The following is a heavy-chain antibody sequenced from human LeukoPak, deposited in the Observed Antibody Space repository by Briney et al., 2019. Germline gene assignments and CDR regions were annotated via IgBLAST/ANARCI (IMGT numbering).Heavy chain of an antibody. Sequence: GASVKDSCKASGYTFTGYYMHWVRQTPGQGVEWMGWINPNSGVTNYAQKFQGRVTMTRDTSISTAYMELSRLRSDDTAVYYCASKSARYCSSTSCYTDYYYYMDVWGKGTTVTVSS. D-gene: IGHD2-2*02. V-gene: IGHV1-2*02. CDR1: GYTFTGYY. CDR2: INPNSGVT. J-gene: IGHJ6*03. CDR3: ASKSARYCSSTSCYTDYYYYMDV.